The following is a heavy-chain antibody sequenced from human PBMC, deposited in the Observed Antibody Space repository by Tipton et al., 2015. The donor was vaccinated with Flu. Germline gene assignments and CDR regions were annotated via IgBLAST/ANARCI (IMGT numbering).Heavy chain of an antibody. Sequence: TLSLTCAVHGGSFSGYYWSWIRQPPGKGLEWIGEINHSGSTNYNPSLKSRVTMSIDTSKNQFSLKVTSVTAADTAVYYCAKEGSYNILTNYYNKGVDPWGQGTLVIVSS. J-gene: IGHJ5*02. D-gene: IGHD3-9*01. CDR1: GGSFSGYY. CDR2: INHSGST. CDR3: AKEGSYNILTNYYNKGVDP. V-gene: IGHV4-34*01.